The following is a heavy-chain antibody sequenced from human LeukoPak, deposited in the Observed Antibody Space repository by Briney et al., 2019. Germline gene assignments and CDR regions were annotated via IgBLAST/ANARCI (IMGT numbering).Heavy chain of an antibody. CDR1: GFTFSSYG. D-gene: IGHD1-26*01. V-gene: IGHV3-30*02. CDR2: IRYDGSNK. Sequence: PGGSLRLSWAASGFTFSSYGMHWVRQAPGKGLEWVAFIRYDGSNKYYADSVKGRFTISRDNAKNSLYLQMNSLRAEDTAVYYCARGSGGYPYYFDYWGQGTLVTVSS. J-gene: IGHJ4*02. CDR3: ARGSGGYPYYFDY.